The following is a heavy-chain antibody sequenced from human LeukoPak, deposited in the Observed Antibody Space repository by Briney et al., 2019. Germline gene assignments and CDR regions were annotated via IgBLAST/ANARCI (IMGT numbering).Heavy chain of an antibody. CDR2: IYSSGNT. Sequence: SETLSLTCTVSGDSIRNYYRSWIRQPPGKGLEWIGYIYSSGNTNYSPSLESRLTISIDTSKNHFSLKLSSVTAADTAVYYCARGSLGAAAEIDYWGQGTLVTVSS. V-gene: IGHV4-59*01. CDR1: GDSIRNYY. CDR3: ARGSLGAAAEIDY. D-gene: IGHD6-13*01. J-gene: IGHJ4*02.